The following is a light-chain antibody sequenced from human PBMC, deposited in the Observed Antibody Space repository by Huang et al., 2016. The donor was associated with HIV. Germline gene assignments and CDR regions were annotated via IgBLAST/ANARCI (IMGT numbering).Light chain of an antibody. CDR3: QQYDSLPPT. CDR2: DAS. CDR1: QDISHY. J-gene: IGKJ3*01. V-gene: IGKV1-33*01. Sequence: DIQMTQSPSSLSASVGDRVTITCQASQDISHYLNWYQQRPGRAPKLLIYDASNLETGVPSRFSGSGSGTDFIFTITSLQPEDIATYYCQQYDSLPPTFGPGTKVDIK.